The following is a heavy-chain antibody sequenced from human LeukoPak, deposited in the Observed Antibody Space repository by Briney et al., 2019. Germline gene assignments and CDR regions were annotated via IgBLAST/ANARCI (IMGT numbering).Heavy chain of an antibody. J-gene: IGHJ6*03. Sequence: ASETLSLTCAVYGGSFSGYYWSWIRQPPGKGLEWIGEINHSGSTNYNPSLKSRVTISVDTSKNQFSLKLSSVTAADTAVYYCARRRGYSYGNNYYYYMDVWGKGTTVTVSS. CDR2: INHSGST. D-gene: IGHD5-18*01. V-gene: IGHV4-34*01. CDR3: ARRRGYSYGNNYYYYMDV. CDR1: GGSFSGYY.